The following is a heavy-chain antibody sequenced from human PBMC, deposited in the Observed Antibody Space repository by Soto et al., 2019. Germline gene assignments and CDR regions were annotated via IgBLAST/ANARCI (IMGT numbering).Heavy chain of an antibody. CDR3: ARVVPADDDAFDI. Sequence: ASVKVSCKASGGTFSSYAISWVRQAPGQGLEWMGGIIPIFGTANYAQKFQGRVTITADESTGTAYMELSSLRSEDTAVYDCARVVPADDDAFDIWGQGTMVTVSS. J-gene: IGHJ3*02. D-gene: IGHD2-2*01. V-gene: IGHV1-69*13. CDR1: GGTFSSYA. CDR2: IIPIFGTA.